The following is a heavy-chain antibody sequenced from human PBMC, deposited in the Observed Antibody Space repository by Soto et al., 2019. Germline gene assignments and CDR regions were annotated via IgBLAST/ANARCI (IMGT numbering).Heavy chain of an antibody. Sequence: ASVKVSCKASGYTFTSYYMHWVRQAPGQGLEWMGIINPSGGSTSYAQKFQGRVTMTRDTSTSTVYMELSSLRSEDTAVYYCARDISMIVVSSHAFDIWGQGTMVTVSS. J-gene: IGHJ3*02. V-gene: IGHV1-46*01. CDR3: ARDISMIVVSSHAFDI. D-gene: IGHD3-22*01. CDR1: GYTFTSYY. CDR2: INPSGGST.